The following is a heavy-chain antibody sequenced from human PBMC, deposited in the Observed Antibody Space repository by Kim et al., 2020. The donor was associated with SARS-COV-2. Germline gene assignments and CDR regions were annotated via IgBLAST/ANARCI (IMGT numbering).Heavy chain of an antibody. CDR3: ARGGLELLYYYYGMDV. J-gene: IGHJ6*02. D-gene: IGHD1-7*01. Sequence: ASVKVSCKASGYTFTSYDINWVRQATGQGLEWMGWMNPNSGNTGYAQKFQGRVTMTRKTSISTAYMELSSLRSEDTAVYYCARGGLELLYYYYGMDVWGQGTTVTVSS. CDR1: GYTFTSYD. CDR2: MNPNSGNT. V-gene: IGHV1-8*01.